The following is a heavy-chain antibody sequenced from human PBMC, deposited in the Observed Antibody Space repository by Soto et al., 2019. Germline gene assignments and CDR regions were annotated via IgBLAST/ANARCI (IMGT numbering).Heavy chain of an antibody. Sequence: QVQVVQSGAEVKRPGSSVNVSCKASGGYFNNRQTLNSYPISWVRQAPGQGLEWMGGIIPLFGTTNYAQRFQGRVTITADKSTSTSYLVLNNVTSDDTAVYCCAKSWGGEIYYCYCAMDVWGQGTTVTVSS. CDR3: AKSWGGEIYYCYCAMDV. D-gene: IGHD3-16*01. CDR2: IIPLFGTT. CDR1: GGYFNNRQTLNSYP. J-gene: IGHJ6*02. V-gene: IGHV1-69*06.